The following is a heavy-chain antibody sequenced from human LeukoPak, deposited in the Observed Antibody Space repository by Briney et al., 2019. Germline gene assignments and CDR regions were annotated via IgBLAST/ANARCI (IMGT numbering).Heavy chain of an antibody. Sequence: SETLSLICTTSGVSIRRFYWSWVRQPPGKGLEWIANIYNGVPTFFNPSLKSRATISVDTSKGQFSLQLASVTAADTAVYYCVQTTGWPGFDYWGQGILVTVSS. CDR1: GVSIRRFY. V-gene: IGHV4-4*09. CDR2: IYNGVPT. CDR3: VQTTGWPGFDY. J-gene: IGHJ4*02. D-gene: IGHD6-19*01.